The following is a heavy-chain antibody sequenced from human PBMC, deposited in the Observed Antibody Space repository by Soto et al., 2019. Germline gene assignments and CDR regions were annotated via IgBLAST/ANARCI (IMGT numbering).Heavy chain of an antibody. CDR2: ISYDGSNK. V-gene: IGHV3-30*03. Sequence: QVQLVESVGGVVQPGRSLRLSCAASGFTFSSYGMHWVRQAPGKGLEWVAVISYDGSNKYYADSVKGRFTISRDNSKNTLYLQMNSLRAEDTAVYYCATAATYYCDSSGYYPRNYGMDVWGQGTTVTVSS. CDR1: GFTFSSYG. D-gene: IGHD3-22*01. CDR3: ATAATYYCDSSGYYPRNYGMDV. J-gene: IGHJ6*02.